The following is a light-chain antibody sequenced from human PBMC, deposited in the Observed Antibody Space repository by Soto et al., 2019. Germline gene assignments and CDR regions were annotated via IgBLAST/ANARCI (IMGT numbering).Light chain of an antibody. J-gene: IGKJ2*01. CDR2: KIS. CDR3: MQSRDFPYT. V-gene: IGKV2-24*01. Sequence: DIVMTQTPLSSPVTLGQPAFISCKSSQSLVHSDGNTYLSWIQQTPGQSPRLLIYKISRRFSGVPDRFSGSGTGTEFTLRISRVEAEDVGVYYCMQSRDFPYTFGQGTKLEI. CDR1: QSLVHSDGNTY.